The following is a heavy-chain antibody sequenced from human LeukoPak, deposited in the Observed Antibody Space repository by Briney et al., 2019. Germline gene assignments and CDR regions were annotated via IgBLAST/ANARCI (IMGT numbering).Heavy chain of an antibody. CDR1: GYIFTYYW. CDR2: IYPGDSDI. D-gene: IGHD6-13*01. V-gene: IGHV5-51*01. J-gene: IGHJ5*02. Sequence: GESLKISCKASGYIFTYYWIGWVRQLPGKGLEWMGIIYPGDSDIRYSPSFQGQVTISADKSISTAYLQWSSLKASDTAMYYCARQRGYSSSWYSHWFGPWGQGTLVTVSS. CDR3: ARQRGYSSSWYSHWFGP.